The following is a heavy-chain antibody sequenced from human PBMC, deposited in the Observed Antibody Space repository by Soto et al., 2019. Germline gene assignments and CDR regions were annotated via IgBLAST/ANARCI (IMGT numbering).Heavy chain of an antibody. CDR3: ARFSGSYYDYYYGMDV. D-gene: IGHD1-26*01. V-gene: IGHV4-39*01. CDR1: GGSISSSSYY. Sequence: SETLSLTCTVSGGSISSSSYYWGWIRQPPGKGLEWIGSIYYSGSTYYNPSLKSRVTISVDTSKNQFPLKLSSVTAADTAVYYCARFSGSYYDYYYGMDVWGQGTTVTVSS. J-gene: IGHJ6*02. CDR2: IYYSGST.